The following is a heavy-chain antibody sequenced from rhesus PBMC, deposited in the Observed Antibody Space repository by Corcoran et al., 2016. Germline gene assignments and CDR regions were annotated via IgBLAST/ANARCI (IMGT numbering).Heavy chain of an antibody. J-gene: IGHJ5-2*02. V-gene: IGHV4S12*01. Sequence: QVQLQESGPGVVKPSETLSLTCAVTGGTICSGYCYWGWIRPLPRKRLEWIEGIDINSERTNYNPSLKSRVTMSQDASKSQFSLKLSSVTATDTAVYYCARDLNYVRSLDVWGRGVLVTVSS. D-gene: IGHD4-17*01. CDR2: IDINSERT. CDR3: ARDLNYVRSLDV. CDR1: GGTICSGYCY.